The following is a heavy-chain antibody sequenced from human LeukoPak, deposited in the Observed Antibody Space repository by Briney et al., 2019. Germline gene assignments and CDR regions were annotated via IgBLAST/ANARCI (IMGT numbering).Heavy chain of an antibody. J-gene: IGHJ5*02. CDR1: GDRVASNIAT. Sequence: SQTLSLTCVISGDRVASNIATWNWIRQSPSRGIEWLGRTYYRSKWFDDFAVSVKTRITIKPDTARNQFSLQMNSVTPDDSAVYYCARASSSAWGRFDHWGQGTLVTVSS. CDR3: ARASSSAWGRFDH. V-gene: IGHV6-1*01. CDR2: TYYRSKWFD. D-gene: IGHD6-19*01.